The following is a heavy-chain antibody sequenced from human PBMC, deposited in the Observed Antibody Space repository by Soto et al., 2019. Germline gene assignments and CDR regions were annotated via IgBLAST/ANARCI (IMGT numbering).Heavy chain of an antibody. V-gene: IGHV3-48*03. D-gene: IGHD6-25*01. J-gene: IGHJ4*02. CDR1: GFTFGSFQ. Sequence: PGGSLRLSCEASGFTFGSFQMNWVRQAPGRGLEWISHISGSGDTIYYADSVKGRFTISRDNAKDSLALHMNSLRAEDTGGYFCAREAAYCVWFAGGYFDLLGQGTQVTVSS. CDR3: AREAAYCVWFAGGYFDL. CDR2: ISGSGDTI.